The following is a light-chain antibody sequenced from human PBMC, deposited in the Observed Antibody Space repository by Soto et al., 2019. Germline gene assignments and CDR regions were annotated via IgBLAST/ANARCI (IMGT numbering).Light chain of an antibody. CDR1: QSVSSSY. CDR3: QHYGSSPMT. CDR2: GAS. Sequence: EIVLTQSPGTLSLSPGERATLSCRASQSVSSSYLAWYQQTPGQAPRLLIYGASSRATGSPDRFSGSGSGTDFPLTISSLEPEDFAVYYCQHYGSSPMTFGQGTKVEI. V-gene: IGKV3-20*01. J-gene: IGKJ1*01.